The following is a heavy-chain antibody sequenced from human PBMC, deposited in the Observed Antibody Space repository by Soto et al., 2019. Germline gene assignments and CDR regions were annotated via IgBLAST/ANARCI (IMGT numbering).Heavy chain of an antibody. J-gene: IGHJ4*02. CDR2: ISSRGSTI. V-gene: IGHV3-48*02. CDR3: ASERYSSGLNYY. D-gene: IGHD6-19*01. Sequence: PGGSLRPSFAASGFPFSPSGISGVRQAPGKGLEWVSYISSRGSTIYYVESVKGRFTISRDNAKNSLYLQMNSLRDEDTAVYYCASERYSSGLNYYWGQGTLVTVSS. CDR1: GFPFSPSG.